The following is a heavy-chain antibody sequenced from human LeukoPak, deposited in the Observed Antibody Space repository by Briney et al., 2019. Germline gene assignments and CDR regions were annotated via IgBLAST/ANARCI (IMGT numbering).Heavy chain of an antibody. CDR3: AKDYYY. D-gene: IGHD2-21*01. V-gene: IGHV3-7*01. Sequence: PGGSLRLSCATSGFTFSRYWMSWVRQAPGKGLEWVANIKQDGSEKYYVDSVKGRFTISRDNAKNSLYLQMNSLRAEDTAVYYCAKDYYYWGQGTLVTVSS. CDR1: GFTFSRYW. J-gene: IGHJ4*02. CDR2: IKQDGSEK.